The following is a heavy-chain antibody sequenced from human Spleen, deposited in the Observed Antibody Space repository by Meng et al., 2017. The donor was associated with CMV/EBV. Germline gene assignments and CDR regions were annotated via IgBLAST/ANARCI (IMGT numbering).Heavy chain of an antibody. CDR3: TKAKYSSGWYGWFDP. Sequence: SGCTFSSYGRHWVRQAPGKGLEWVAVIWYDGSNKYYADSVKGRFTISRDNSKNTLYLQMNSLRAEDTAVYYCTKAKYSSGWYGWFDPWGQGTLVTVSS. D-gene: IGHD6-19*01. J-gene: IGHJ5*02. V-gene: IGHV3-33*06. CDR2: IWYDGSNK. CDR1: GCTFSSYG.